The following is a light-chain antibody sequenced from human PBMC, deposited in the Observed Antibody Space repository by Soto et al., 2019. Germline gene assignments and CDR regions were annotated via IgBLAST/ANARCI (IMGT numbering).Light chain of an antibody. CDR3: QQYGSSLFT. V-gene: IGKV3-20*01. J-gene: IGKJ3*01. CDR2: GAS. CDR1: QSVSSNS. Sequence: EIVLTQSPGTLSLSPGERATLSCRASQSVSSNSLAWYQQKPGQAPRLLIYGASRRATGIPDRFSGSGSGTDFTLTIRRLEPEDFAIYYCQQYGSSLFTFGPGTKVDIK.